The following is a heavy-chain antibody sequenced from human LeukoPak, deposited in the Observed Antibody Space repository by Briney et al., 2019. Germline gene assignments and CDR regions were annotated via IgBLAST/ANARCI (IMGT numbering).Heavy chain of an antibody. CDR1: GGSISSSSYY. J-gene: IGHJ4*02. Sequence: SETLSLTCTVSGGSISSSSYYWGWIRQPPGKGLEWIGSIYYSGSTYYNPSLKSRVTISVDTSKNQFSLKLSSVTAADTAVYYCASRPIAAAGPNFDYWGQGTLVTVSS. V-gene: IGHV4-39*07. CDR2: IYYSGST. CDR3: ASRPIAAAGPNFDY. D-gene: IGHD6-13*01.